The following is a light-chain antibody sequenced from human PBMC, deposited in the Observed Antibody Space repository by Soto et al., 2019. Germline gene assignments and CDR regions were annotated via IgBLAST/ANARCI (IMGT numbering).Light chain of an antibody. CDR1: SSNIGSNT. J-gene: IGLJ2*01. CDR2: SNN. V-gene: IGLV1-44*01. CDR3: AAWDDSLNGVV. Sequence: QSVLTQPPSASGTPGQRVTISCSGSSSNIGSNTVNSYQQLPGTAPKLLIYSNNQRPSGGPDRFSGSKSGTSASLATSGLQCEDEADYYCAAWDDSLNGVVFGGGTQLTVL.